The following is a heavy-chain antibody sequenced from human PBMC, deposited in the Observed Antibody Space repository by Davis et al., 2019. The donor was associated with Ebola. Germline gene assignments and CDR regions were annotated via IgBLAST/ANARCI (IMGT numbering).Heavy chain of an antibody. Sequence: PGGSLRLSCAASGFTFNNYAMSWVRQAPGKGLEWVSSISGSGVSTYYADSVKGRFTISRDNAKNSLYLQMNSLRAEDTAVYYCARDTGSVTTLFYYYGMDVWGKGTTVTVSS. D-gene: IGHD4-17*01. CDR3: ARDTGSVTTLFYYYGMDV. V-gene: IGHV3-23*01. J-gene: IGHJ6*04. CDR2: ISGSGVST. CDR1: GFTFNNYA.